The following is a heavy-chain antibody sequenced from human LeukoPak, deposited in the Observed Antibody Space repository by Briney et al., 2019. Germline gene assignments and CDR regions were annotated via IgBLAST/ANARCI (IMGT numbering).Heavy chain of an antibody. J-gene: IGHJ6*02. Sequence: GASVKVSCKASGGTFSSYAISWVRQAPGQGLEWMGRIIPILGIANYAQKSQGRVTITADKSTSTAYMELSSLRSEDTAVYYCASDCSSTSCYRVGGYYYYYGMDVWGQGTTVTISS. CDR2: IIPILGIA. CDR3: ASDCSSTSCYRVGGYYYYYGMDV. V-gene: IGHV1-69*04. CDR1: GGTFSSYA. D-gene: IGHD2-2*01.